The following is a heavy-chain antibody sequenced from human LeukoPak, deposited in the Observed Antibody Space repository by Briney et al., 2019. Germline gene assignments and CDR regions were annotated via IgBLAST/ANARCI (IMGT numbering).Heavy chain of an antibody. CDR3: ARHHTEALVVGATRLAFDY. J-gene: IGHJ4*02. V-gene: IGHV4-39*01. CDR2: IYYSEST. Sequence: SETLSLTCTVSGVSISSGSYYWGWLRQPPGKGLEWNGSIYYSESTYYKSSLKSRVTISVDTSKIQCSLMLSSVTAADTAVYYCARHHTEALVVGATRLAFDYWGQGTLITVSS. D-gene: IGHD1-26*01. CDR1: GVSISSGSYY.